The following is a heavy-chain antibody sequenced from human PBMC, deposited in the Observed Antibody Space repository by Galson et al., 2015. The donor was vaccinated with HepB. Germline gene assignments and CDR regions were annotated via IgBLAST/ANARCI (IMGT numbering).Heavy chain of an antibody. CDR3: ARAKYYYDSSGYFYWYFDL. D-gene: IGHD3-22*01. CDR1: GYTFTSYA. J-gene: IGHJ2*01. V-gene: IGHV7-4-1*02. CDR2: INTNTGNP. Sequence: SVKVSCKASGYTFTSYAMNWVRQAPGQGLEWMRWINTNTGNPTYAQGFTGRFVFSLDTSVSTAYLQISSLKAEDTAVYYCARAKYYYDSSGYFYWYFDLWGRGTLVTVSS.